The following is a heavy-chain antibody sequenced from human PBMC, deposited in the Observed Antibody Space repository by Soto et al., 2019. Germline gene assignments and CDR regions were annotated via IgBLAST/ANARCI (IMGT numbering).Heavy chain of an antibody. Sequence: GGSLRLSCAASGFTFSDYYMSWIRQAPGKGLEWVSYISSSSSYTNYADSVKGRFTISRDNAKNSLYLQMNSLRAEDTAVYYCARHYCGGDCYSSYYFDYWGQGTLVTVSS. CDR3: ARHYCGGDCYSSYYFDY. J-gene: IGHJ4*02. V-gene: IGHV3-11*06. CDR2: ISSSSSYT. CDR1: GFTFSDYY. D-gene: IGHD2-21*02.